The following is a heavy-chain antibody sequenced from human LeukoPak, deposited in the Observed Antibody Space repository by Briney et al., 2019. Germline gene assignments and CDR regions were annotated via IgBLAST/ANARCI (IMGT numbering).Heavy chain of an antibody. D-gene: IGHD3-16*01. CDR1: GFTFSSYA. V-gene: IGHV3-64*01. CDR2: ISGNGGNT. CDR3: ARDLVEPLGPDYMDV. J-gene: IGHJ6*03. Sequence: GGSLRLSCEASGFTFSSYAMDWVRQAPGKGLEHISAISGNGGNTYYANSVKGRFTISRDNSKNTLYLQMGSLRAEDMAVYYCARDLVEPLGPDYMDVWGKGTTVTVSS.